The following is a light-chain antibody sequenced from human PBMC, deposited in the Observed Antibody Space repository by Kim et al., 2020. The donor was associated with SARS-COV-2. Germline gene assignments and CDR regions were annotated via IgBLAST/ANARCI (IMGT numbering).Light chain of an antibody. J-gene: IGKJ3*01. CDR1: QNINSH. CDR3: QQTYITPFA. V-gene: IGKV1-39*01. CDR2: AAS. Sequence: DIQMTQSPSSLSASVGDRVTITYRTSQNINSHLNWYHQKPRRAPKLLIYAASTLQGGVPSRFSGSGAETDFTLTISSLQPEDFATYFCQQTYITPFAFGPGNKVDIK.